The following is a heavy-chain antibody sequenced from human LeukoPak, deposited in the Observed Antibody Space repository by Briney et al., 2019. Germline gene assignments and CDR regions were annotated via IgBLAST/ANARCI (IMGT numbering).Heavy chain of an antibody. D-gene: IGHD1-26*01. CDR2: IYSGGST. V-gene: IGHV3-53*01. Sequence: PGGSLRLSCAASGFTVSSNYMSWVRQAPGKGLEWVSVIYSGGSTYYADSVKGRFTISRDNSKNTLYLQMNGLRAEDTAVYYCARKKSGSYFDYWGQGTLVTVSS. CDR3: ARKKSGSYFDY. CDR1: GFTVSSNY. J-gene: IGHJ4*02.